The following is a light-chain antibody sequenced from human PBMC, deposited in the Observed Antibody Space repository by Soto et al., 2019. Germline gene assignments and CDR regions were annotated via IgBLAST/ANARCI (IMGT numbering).Light chain of an antibody. V-gene: IGLV2-23*02. CDR2: EVN. J-gene: IGLJ2*01. CDR1: SSDVGTYNL. CDR3: CSYAGGGSL. Sequence: QSALTQPASVSGSPGQSITISCTGTSSDVGTYNLVSWYQQHPGKAPKLMIYEVNKRPSGVSNRFSASKSGNTASLTISGLQAEDESDYYCCSYAGGGSLFGGGTKLTVL.